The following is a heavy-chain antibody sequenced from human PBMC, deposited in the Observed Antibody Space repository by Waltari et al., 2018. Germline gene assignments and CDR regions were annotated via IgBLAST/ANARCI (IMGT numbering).Heavy chain of an antibody. Sequence: QVQLVQSGAEVKKPGASVKVSCKVSGYTLTELSMHWVRQAPGKGLAWMGGFDPEDGETIYAQKFQGRVTMTEDTSTDTAYMELSSLRSEDTAVYYCATANHLTGWLQLRINRYWFDPWGQGTLVTVSS. J-gene: IGHJ5*02. CDR1: GYTLTELS. CDR2: FDPEDGET. D-gene: IGHD5-12*01. V-gene: IGHV1-24*01. CDR3: ATANHLTGWLQLRINRYWFDP.